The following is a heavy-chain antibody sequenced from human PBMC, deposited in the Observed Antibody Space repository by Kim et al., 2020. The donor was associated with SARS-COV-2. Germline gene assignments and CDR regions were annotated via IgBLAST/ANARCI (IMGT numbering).Heavy chain of an antibody. V-gene: IGHV4-61*02. D-gene: IGHD5-12*01. Sequence: SETLSLTCTVSGGSISSGSYYWSWIRQPAGKGLEWIGRIYTSGSTNYNPSLKSRVTISVDTSKNQFSLKLSSVTAADTAVYYCARERVATKRYYYYGMDVWGQGTTVTVSS. CDR2: IYTSGST. J-gene: IGHJ6*02. CDR3: ARERVATKRYYYYGMDV. CDR1: GGSISSGSYY.